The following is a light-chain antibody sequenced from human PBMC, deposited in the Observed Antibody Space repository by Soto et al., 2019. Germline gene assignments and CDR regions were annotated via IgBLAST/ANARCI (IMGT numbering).Light chain of an antibody. Sequence: QSGLTEPSSMSGSTGQSITISYPGSSIDVGAYNDDSWYQQYHPGEAPKLIIYDVSHRPAGVSNRFSGSKSGNTASLTISGLQTEDEADYYCSSYTRAATYVFGTGTKVTVL. CDR2: DVS. CDR3: SSYTRAATYV. CDR1: SIDVGAYND. J-gene: IGLJ1*01. V-gene: IGLV2-14*03.